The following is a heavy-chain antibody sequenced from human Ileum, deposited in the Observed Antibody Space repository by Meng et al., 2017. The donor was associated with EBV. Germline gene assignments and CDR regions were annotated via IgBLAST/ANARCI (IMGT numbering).Heavy chain of an antibody. Sequence: EVQLVESGGGLVEPGGSLRLSCAASVFTFSKVWMNWVRQTPGKGLEWVGRIRSKSAGGTTDYAAPVKGRFTISRDDSEDTLYLQMNSLKTEDTAVYYCTTWGGNWGQGTLVTVSS. CDR2: IRSKSAGGTT. CDR1: VFTFSKVW. V-gene: IGHV3-15*01. J-gene: IGHJ1*01. CDR3: TTWGGN. D-gene: IGHD3-16*01.